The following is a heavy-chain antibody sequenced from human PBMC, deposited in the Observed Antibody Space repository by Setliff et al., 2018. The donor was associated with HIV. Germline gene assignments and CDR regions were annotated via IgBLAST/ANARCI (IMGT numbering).Heavy chain of an antibody. V-gene: IGHV4-38-2*01. J-gene: IGHJ4*02. CDR1: GYSISSGYY. CDR3: ARGVRIRVVTATYFDY. Sequence: SETLSLTCAVSGYSISSGYYWGWIRQPPGKGLEWIGSIYHSGSTYYNPSLKSRVTISVDTSKNQFSLKLSSATAADTAVYYCARGVRIRVVTATYFDYWGQGTLVTVSS. D-gene: IGHD3-10*01. CDR2: IYHSGST.